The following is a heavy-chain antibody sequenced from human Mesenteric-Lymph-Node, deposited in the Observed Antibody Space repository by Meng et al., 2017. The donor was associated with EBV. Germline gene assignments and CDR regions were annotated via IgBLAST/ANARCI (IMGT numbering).Heavy chain of an antibody. CDR3: ASGGVSQWNLPHDY. J-gene: IGHJ4*02. D-gene: IGHD3-16*01. Sequence: LVGSGGCFVQPRGSLRLSCAAPGFSFSSYWIHWVRKAPGKGLVWVSRINSAGSSTNYAASVKGRFTISRDNAKNTLYLQMNSLRAEDTAVYYCASGGVSQWNLPHDYWGQGTLVTVSS. CDR2: INSAGSST. CDR1: GFSFSSYW. V-gene: IGHV3-74*01.